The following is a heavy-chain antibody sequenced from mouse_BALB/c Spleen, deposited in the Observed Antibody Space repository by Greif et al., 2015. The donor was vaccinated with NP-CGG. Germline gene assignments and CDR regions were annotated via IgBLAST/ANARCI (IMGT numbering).Heavy chain of an antibody. Sequence: QVQLQQSGAELVKPGASVKLSCKASGYTFTSYYMYWVKQRPGQGLEWIGGINPSNGGTNFNETFKSKATLTVDKSSSTASMQLSSRTSEDSAVYCCTGDGYDAWFADWGQGTLVTVSA. CDR2: INPSNGGT. D-gene: IGHD2-2*01. J-gene: IGHJ3*01. CDR1: GYTFTSYY. V-gene: IGHV1S81*02. CDR3: TGDGYDAWFAD.